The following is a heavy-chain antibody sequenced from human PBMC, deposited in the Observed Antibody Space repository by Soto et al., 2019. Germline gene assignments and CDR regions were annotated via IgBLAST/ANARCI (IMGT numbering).Heavy chain of an antibody. CDR3: AANQRYYYYGMDV. CDR2: IVVGSGNT. CDR1: GFTFTSSA. Sequence: QMQLVQSGPEVKKPGTSVKVSCKASGFTFTSSAVQWVRQARGLRLEWIGWIVVGSGNTNYAQKFQERVTITRDMSTSTAYMELSSLRSEDTAVYYCAANQRYYYYGMDVWGQGTTVTVSS. V-gene: IGHV1-58*01. J-gene: IGHJ6*02.